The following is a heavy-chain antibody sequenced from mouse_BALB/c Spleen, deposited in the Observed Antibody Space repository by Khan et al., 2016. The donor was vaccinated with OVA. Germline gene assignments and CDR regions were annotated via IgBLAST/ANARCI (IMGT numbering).Heavy chain of an antibody. V-gene: IGHV9-3-1*01. CDR3: ARPPYFSYVMDY. Sequence: QIQLVQSGPELKKPGETVKISCKASGYTFTNYGMNWVKQAPGKGLKWMGWINTYTGEPTYADDFKGRFAFSLETSASTAYLQIINLKNEDTATYFCARPPYFSYVMDYWGQGTSVTVSS. D-gene: IGHD2-10*01. CDR1: GYTFTNYG. CDR2: INTYTGEP. J-gene: IGHJ4*01.